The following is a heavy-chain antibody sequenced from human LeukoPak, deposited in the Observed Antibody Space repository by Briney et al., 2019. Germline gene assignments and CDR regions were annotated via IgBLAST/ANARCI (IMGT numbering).Heavy chain of an antibody. D-gene: IGHD6-6*01. J-gene: IGHJ3*02. V-gene: IGHV3-23*01. CDR2: ISGSGGST. CDR3: ANNEYSSSVAFDI. CDR1: GFTFSSYA. Sequence: AGGSLRLSCAASGFTFSSYAMSWVRQAPGKGLEWVSAISGSGGSTYYADSVKGRFTISRDNSKNTLYLQMNSLRAEDTAVYYCANNEYSSSVAFDIWGQGTMVTVSS.